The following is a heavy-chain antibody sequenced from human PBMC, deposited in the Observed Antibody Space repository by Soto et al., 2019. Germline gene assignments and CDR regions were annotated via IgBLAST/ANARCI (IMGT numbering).Heavy chain of an antibody. CDR2: IYHSGST. CDR1: GGSISSSNC. Sequence: QVQLQESGPGLVKPSGTLSLTCAVSGGSISSSNCWSWVRQPPGTGLGWIGEIYHSGSTHYNPSLKSRVTVSGDESKNQHSLKLGSVTAAATTVYYCARSWADIVGATLGGMDVWGQGTTVTVSS. CDR3: ARSWADIVGATLGGMDV. V-gene: IGHV4-4*02. D-gene: IGHD1-26*01. J-gene: IGHJ6*02.